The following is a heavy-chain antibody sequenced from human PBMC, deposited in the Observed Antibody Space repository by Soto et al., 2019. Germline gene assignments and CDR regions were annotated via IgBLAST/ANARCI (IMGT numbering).Heavy chain of an antibody. J-gene: IGHJ6*02. CDR2: IYYSGST. Sequence: SETLSLTCTVSGGSISSYYWSWFQQPPGKGLEWIGYIYYSGSTNYNPSLKSRVTVSVDTSKNQFSLKLSSVTAADTAVYYCARDPYYDILTTSFYGMDVWGQGTTVTVSS. CDR1: GGSISSYY. CDR3: ARDPYYDILTTSFYGMDV. D-gene: IGHD3-9*01. V-gene: IGHV4-59*01.